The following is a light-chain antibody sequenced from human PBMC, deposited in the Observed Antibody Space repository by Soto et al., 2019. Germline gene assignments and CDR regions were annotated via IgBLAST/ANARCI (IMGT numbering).Light chain of an antibody. CDR2: EVN. V-gene: IGLV2-23*02. CDR3: CSYVGSSIFM. Sequence: QSALTQPASVSGSPGQSITISCTGTSSDVGLYNLVSWYQQLPGKAPKLIIYEVNERPSGISDRFSGSKSGNTASLTISGLHDEDEADYYCCSYVGSSIFMFGGGTKLTVL. CDR1: SSDVGLYNL. J-gene: IGLJ3*02.